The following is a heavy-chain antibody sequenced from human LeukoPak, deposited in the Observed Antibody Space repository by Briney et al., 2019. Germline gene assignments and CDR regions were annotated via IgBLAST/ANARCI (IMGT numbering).Heavy chain of an antibody. CDR3: ARRGVRGLDY. D-gene: IGHD3-10*01. CDR1: GYRFSDYW. J-gene: IGHJ4*02. CDR2: IYPGDSDI. V-gene: IGHV5-51*01. Sequence: GESLKISCKGSGYRFSDYWIGWVRQMPGKGLEWMGIIYPGDSDIRYSPSFRGQVTISADKSISTAYLQWSGLKASDTAMYYCARRGVRGLDYWGQGTLVTVSS.